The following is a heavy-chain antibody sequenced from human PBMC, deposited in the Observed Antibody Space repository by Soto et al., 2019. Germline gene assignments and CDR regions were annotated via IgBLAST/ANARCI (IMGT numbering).Heavy chain of an antibody. V-gene: IGHV1-69*01. Sequence: VQLVQSGAEVEKPGSSQKVSCSISGGTITDYLISWLRQAPGQGLEWMGGIIPVSGTTYFAQKFQDRVTITADDSTKTAYMELSSLRSEETAVYYCARGALTTVTLDYWGQGTLVTVSS. CDR1: GGTITDYL. J-gene: IGHJ4*02. CDR3: ARGALTTVTLDY. D-gene: IGHD4-17*01. CDR2: IIPVSGTT.